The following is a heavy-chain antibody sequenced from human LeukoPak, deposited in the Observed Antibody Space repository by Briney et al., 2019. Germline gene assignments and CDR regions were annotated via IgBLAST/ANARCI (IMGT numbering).Heavy chain of an antibody. D-gene: IGHD2-21*02. CDR3: ARDIWDIVVVTAILSSPLDY. V-gene: IGHV3-21*01. CDR2: ISSSSSYI. CDR1: GFTFSSYS. Sequence: PGGSLRLSCAASGFTFSSYSMNWVRQAPGKGLEWVSSISSSSSYIYYADSVKGRFTISRDNAKNSLYLQMNSLRAEDTAVYYCARDIWDIVVVTAILSSPLDYWGQGTLVTVSS. J-gene: IGHJ4*02.